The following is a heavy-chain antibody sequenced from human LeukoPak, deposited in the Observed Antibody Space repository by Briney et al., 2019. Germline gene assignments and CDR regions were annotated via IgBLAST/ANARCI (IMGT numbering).Heavy chain of an antibody. CDR3: ARGTGEGYTYGRYYFDY. Sequence: GASVKVSCKASGYTFTSYYIHWLRQAPGQGFEWMGWSDPYSGATKYEHFQGRVTMTTDTSISTAYMELTRLTSDDTAVYYCARGTGEGYTYGRYYFDYWGQGTLVTVSS. D-gene: IGHD5-18*01. J-gene: IGHJ4*02. CDR1: GYTFTSYY. CDR2: SDPYSGAT. V-gene: IGHV1-2*02.